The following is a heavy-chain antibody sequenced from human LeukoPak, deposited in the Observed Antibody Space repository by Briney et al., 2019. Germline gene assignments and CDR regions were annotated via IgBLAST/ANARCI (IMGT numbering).Heavy chain of an antibody. CDR1: GFTFSSYA. D-gene: IGHD3-10*01. V-gene: IGHV3-23*01. CDR2: ISGSGGST. Sequence: PGGSLRLSCAASGFTFSSYAMSWVRQAPGKGLEWVSGISGSGGSTYYADSVKGRFTISRDNSKNTLYLQMESLRVEDTAVYYFASRTSRRITMVRSPNYYGMDVWGKGTTVTVSS. J-gene: IGHJ6*04. CDR3: ASRTSRRITMVRSPNYYGMDV.